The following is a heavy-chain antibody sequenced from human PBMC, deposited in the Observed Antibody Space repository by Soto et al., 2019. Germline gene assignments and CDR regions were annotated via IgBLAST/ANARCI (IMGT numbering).Heavy chain of an antibody. V-gene: IGHV4-59*12. CDR3: ARDMHAGFTHYLDP. J-gene: IGHJ5*02. D-gene: IGHD1-26*01. CDR1: CGSITSYR. Sequence: SETLSLTCVVSCGSITSYRWSCIRQFPWKGLEWIAYTASAENTCYNNSHKSRVTISMDTSKNQVSLKLTSVHAADTAVYYCARDMHAGFTHYLDPLAQGTLVTVSS. CDR2: TASAENT.